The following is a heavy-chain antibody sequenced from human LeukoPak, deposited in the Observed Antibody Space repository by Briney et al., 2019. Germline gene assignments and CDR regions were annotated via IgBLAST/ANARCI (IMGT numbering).Heavy chain of an antibody. CDR1: GYTFTGYY. V-gene: IGHV1-46*01. CDR3: ARGGLLWFGELSYYMDV. Sequence: ASVKVSCKASGYTFTGYYMHWVRQAPGQGLERMGIINPSGGSTSYAQKFQGRVAMTRDMSTSTVYMELSSLRSEDTAVYYCARGGLLWFGELSYYMDVWGKGTTVTVSS. J-gene: IGHJ6*03. CDR2: INPSGGST. D-gene: IGHD3-10*01.